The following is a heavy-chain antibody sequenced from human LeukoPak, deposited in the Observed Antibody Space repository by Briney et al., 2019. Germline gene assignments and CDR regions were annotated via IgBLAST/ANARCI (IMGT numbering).Heavy chain of an antibody. CDR2: ISSSSSYI. Sequence: GGSLRLSCAASGFTFSSYSMNWVRQAPGKGLEWVSSISSSSSYIHYADSLTGRFTISRDNAKNSLFLHMNSLRAEDTAMYFCARDIVGYSYGVDFWGLGTLVTVSS. D-gene: IGHD5-18*01. CDR1: GFTFSSYS. CDR3: ARDIVGYSYGVDF. J-gene: IGHJ4*02. V-gene: IGHV3-21*01.